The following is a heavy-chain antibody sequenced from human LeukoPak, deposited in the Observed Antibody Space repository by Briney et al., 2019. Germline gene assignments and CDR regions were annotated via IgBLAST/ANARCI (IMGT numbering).Heavy chain of an antibody. D-gene: IGHD1-26*01. CDR3: ARDTDGSLDY. Sequence: PGGSLRLSCAASGFTFSSYWMYWVRQAPGKGLVWVSRINRGGSSSSYADSVKGRFTISRDNPKNSLYLQMNSLRADDTAVYYCARDTDGSLDYWGQGILVTVAS. CDR1: GFTFSSYW. J-gene: IGHJ4*02. V-gene: IGHV3-74*01. CDR2: INRGGSSS.